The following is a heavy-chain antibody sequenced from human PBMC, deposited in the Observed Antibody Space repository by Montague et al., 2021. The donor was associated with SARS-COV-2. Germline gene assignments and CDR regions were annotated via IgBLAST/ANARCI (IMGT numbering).Heavy chain of an antibody. Sequence: TLSLTCTVSGGSISSGGYYWSWIRQHPGKGLEWIGYIYYSGSTYYNPSLKSRFTISVDTSKNRFSLKLSSVTAADTAMYYCARARVVLPTTRNWFDPWGQGTLVTVSS. D-gene: IGHD2-2*01. CDR1: GGSISSGGYY. V-gene: IGHV4-31*03. J-gene: IGHJ5*02. CDR2: IYYSGST. CDR3: ARARVVLPTTRNWFDP.